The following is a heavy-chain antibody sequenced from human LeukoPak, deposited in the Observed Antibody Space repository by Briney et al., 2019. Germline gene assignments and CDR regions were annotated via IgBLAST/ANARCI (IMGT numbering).Heavy chain of an antibody. CDR3: ARGLTAAIFNY. Sequence: SETLSLTCAVYGGSFSGYYWSWIRQPPGKGLEWIGEINHSGSTNYNPSLKSRVTISVDTSKNQFSLKLSSATAADTAVYYCARGLTAAIFNYWGQGTLVTVSS. V-gene: IGHV4-34*01. CDR2: INHSGST. CDR1: GGSFSGYY. J-gene: IGHJ4*02. D-gene: IGHD2-2*02.